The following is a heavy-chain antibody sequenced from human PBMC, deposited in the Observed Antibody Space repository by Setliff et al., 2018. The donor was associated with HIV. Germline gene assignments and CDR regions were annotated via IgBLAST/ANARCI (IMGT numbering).Heavy chain of an antibody. J-gene: IGHJ6*03. CDR3: VKGGTLAGQFYYYMNV. CDR1: GFTFSPYW. Sequence: QSGGSLRLSCAVSGFTFSPYWMHWVRQVSGKGLEWVSRIANDGSGRAYADSVKGRFTISRDNARSSLHLQMNSLATEDTALYFCVKGGTLAGQFYYYMNVWGKGTTVTVSS. V-gene: IGHV3-74*01. CDR2: IANDGSGR. D-gene: IGHD6-19*01.